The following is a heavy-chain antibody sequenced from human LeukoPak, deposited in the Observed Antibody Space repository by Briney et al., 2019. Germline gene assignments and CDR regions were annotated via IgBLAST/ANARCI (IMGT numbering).Heavy chain of an antibody. CDR1: GVSISSDY. D-gene: IGHD6-13*01. CDR2: IYISGST. Sequence: SETLSLTCTVSGVSISSDYWSWIRQPAGKGLEWIGRIYISGSTNYNPSLKSRVTMSIDTSKNQFSLKLSSVTAADTAVYYCARRVKVRDRWYGYYYYMDVWGKGTTVTISS. CDR3: ARRVKVRDRWYGYYYYMDV. J-gene: IGHJ6*03. V-gene: IGHV4-4*07.